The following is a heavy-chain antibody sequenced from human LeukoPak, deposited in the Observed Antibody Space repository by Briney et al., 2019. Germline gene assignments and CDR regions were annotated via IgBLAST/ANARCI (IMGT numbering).Heavy chain of an antibody. CDR3: PRHRVRGSDSQDHYYYCGMDV. CDR1: GGPISSYY. J-gene: IGHJ6*02. D-gene: IGHD3-10*01. V-gene: IGHV4-59*08. CDR2: IYYCGST. Sequence: PSETLSLTCTVSGGPISSYYGSWLRQPPGKGLEWVGYIYYCGSTHYNPSLKSRVTISVDTAKNQFSLKLGSVTAADTAEYYCPRHRVRGSDSQDHYYYCGMDVGGQGTTVTVS.